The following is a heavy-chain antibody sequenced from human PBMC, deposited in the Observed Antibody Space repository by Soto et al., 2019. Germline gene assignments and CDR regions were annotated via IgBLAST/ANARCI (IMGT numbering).Heavy chain of an antibody. V-gene: IGHV4-34*01. Sequence: PSETLSLTCAVYGGSFSGYYWSWIRQPPGKGLEWIGEINHSGSTNYNPSLKSRITISVDTSKNQFSLKLSSVTAADTVVYYCARAVISRKPWYFDLWGRGTLVT. CDR3: ARAVISRKPWYFDL. CDR1: GGSFSGYY. J-gene: IGHJ2*01. CDR2: INHSGST.